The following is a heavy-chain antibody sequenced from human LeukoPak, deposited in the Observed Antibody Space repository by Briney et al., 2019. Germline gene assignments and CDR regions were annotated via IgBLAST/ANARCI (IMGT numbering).Heavy chain of an antibody. D-gene: IGHD5-18*01. Sequence: SQTLSLTCTVSGGSISSGGYYWSWIRQHPGKGLEWIGYIYYSGSTYYNPSLKSRVTISVDTSKNQFSLKLSSVTAADTAVYYCARGREFGSSYGSDWFDPWGQGTLVTVSS. CDR2: IYYSGST. J-gene: IGHJ5*02. CDR1: GGSISSGGYY. CDR3: ARGREFGSSYGSDWFDP. V-gene: IGHV4-31*03.